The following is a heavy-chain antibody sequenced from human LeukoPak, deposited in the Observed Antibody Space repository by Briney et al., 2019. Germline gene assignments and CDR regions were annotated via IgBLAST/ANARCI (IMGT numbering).Heavy chain of an antibody. J-gene: IGHJ5*02. CDR1: GGSISSGDYY. D-gene: IGHD2-21*02. V-gene: IGHV4-30-4*01. CDR3: ARYPLAYCGGDCYSHDLT. Sequence: SQTLSLTCTVSGGSISSGDYYWSWIRQPPGKGLEWIGYIYYSGSTYYNPSLKSRVTISVDTSKNQFSLKLSSVTAADTAVYYCARYPLAYCGGDCYSHDLTWGQGTLVTVSS. CDR2: IYYSGST.